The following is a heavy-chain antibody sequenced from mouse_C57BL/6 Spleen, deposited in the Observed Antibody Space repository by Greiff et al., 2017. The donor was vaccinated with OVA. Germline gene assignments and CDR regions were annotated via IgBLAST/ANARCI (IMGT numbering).Heavy chain of an antibody. CDR1: GYTFTSYW. J-gene: IGHJ2*01. CDR3: ARREYDYALDY. CDR2: IYPGSGST. Sequence: VQLQQPGAELVKPGASVKMSCKASGYTFTSYWITWVKQRPGQGLEWIGDIYPGSGSTNHNEKFKSKATLTVDTSSSTAYMQLSSLTSEDSAVYYCARREYDYALDYWGQGTTLTVSS. D-gene: IGHD2-4*01. V-gene: IGHV1-55*01.